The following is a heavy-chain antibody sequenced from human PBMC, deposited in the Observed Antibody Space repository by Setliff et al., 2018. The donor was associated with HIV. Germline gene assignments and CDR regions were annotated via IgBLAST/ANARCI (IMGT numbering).Heavy chain of an antibody. Sequence: SETLSLTCTVSGGSISSYYWSWIRQPPGKGLEWIGYIYTSGSTNYNPSLKSRVTISVDTSKNQFSLKLSSVTAADTAVYYCARGLSFYDPGGFDYWGQGTQVTLSS. J-gene: IGHJ4*02. V-gene: IGHV4-4*09. CDR3: ARGLSFYDPGGFDY. D-gene: IGHD3-22*01. CDR1: GGSISSYY. CDR2: IYTSGST.